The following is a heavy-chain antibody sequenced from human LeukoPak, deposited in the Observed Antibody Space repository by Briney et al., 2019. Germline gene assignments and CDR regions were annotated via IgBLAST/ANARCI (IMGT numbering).Heavy chain of an antibody. V-gene: IGHV1-8*03. CDR1: GYTFSTYD. Sequence: ASVKVSCKTSGYTFSTYDINWLRQAAGQGLKWMGWMNPNSANTGFAQKFQGRAAITRDTSTATAYLELSSLTSEDTAVYYCARAIRYQLLSDYWGQGTLVTVSS. CDR3: ARAIRYQLLSDY. D-gene: IGHD2-2*01. CDR2: MNPNSANT. J-gene: IGHJ4*02.